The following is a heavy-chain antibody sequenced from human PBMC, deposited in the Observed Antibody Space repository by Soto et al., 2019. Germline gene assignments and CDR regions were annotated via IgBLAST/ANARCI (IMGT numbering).Heavy chain of an antibody. V-gene: IGHV4-34*01. CDR3: ARVEYYYAFWSGHQYWFDP. D-gene: IGHD3-3*01. CDR2: INHSGST. CDR1: GGSFSGYY. Sequence: SETLSLTCAVYGGSFSGYYWSWIRQPPGKGLEWIGEINHSGSTNYNPSLKSRVTISVDTSKNQFSLKLSSVTAADTAVYYCARVEYYYAFWSGHQYWFDPWGQGTLVTVSS. J-gene: IGHJ5*02.